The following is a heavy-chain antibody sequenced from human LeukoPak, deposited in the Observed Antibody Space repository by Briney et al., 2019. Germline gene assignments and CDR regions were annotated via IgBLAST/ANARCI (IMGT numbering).Heavy chain of an antibody. CDR3: ARDNRYEVVVGQRHTDAFDI. D-gene: IGHD2-15*01. V-gene: IGHV1-69*04. CDR1: GGTFSSYA. J-gene: IGHJ3*02. CDR2: IIPILGIA. Sequence: PGASVKVSCKASGGTFSSYAISWVRQAPGQGLEWMGRIIPILGIANYAQKFQGRVTITADKSTSTAYMELSSLRTEDTAVYYCARDNRYEVVVGQRHTDAFDIWGQGTMVTFSS.